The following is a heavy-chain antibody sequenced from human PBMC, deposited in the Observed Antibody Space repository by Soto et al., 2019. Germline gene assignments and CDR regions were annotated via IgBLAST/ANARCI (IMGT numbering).Heavy chain of an antibody. CDR3: AKAPTYGSVSYGYYYYGMDV. D-gene: IGHD3-10*01. J-gene: IGHJ6*02. Sequence: EVQLLESGGGLVQPGGSLRLSCAASGFTFSSYAMSWVRQAPGKGLEWVSAISGSGGSTYYADSVKGRFTISRDNSKNTLYLQMNSLRAEDTAVYYCAKAPTYGSVSYGYYYYGMDVWGQGTTVTVSS. V-gene: IGHV3-23*01. CDR2: ISGSGGST. CDR1: GFTFSSYA.